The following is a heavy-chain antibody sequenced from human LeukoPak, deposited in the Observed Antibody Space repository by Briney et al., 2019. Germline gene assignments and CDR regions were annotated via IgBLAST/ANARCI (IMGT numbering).Heavy chain of an antibody. V-gene: IGHV3-23*01. D-gene: IGHD2-15*01. CDR2: ISDSGFST. CDR3: ASQYCSGGSCPTY. Sequence: GGSLRLSCAASGFTFSGYAMSWVRQAPGKGLEWVSTISDSGFSTYYADSVKGRFTISRDNAKNSLYLQMNSLRAEDTAVYYCASQYCSGGSCPTYWGQGTLVTVSS. J-gene: IGHJ4*02. CDR1: GFTFSGYA.